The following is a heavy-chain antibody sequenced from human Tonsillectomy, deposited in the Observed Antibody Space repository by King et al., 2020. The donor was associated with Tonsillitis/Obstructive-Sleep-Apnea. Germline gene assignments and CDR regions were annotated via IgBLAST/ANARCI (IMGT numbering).Heavy chain of an antibody. J-gene: IGHJ4*02. Sequence: VQLQQWGAGLLKPSETLSLTCAVYGGSFSGYYWSWIRQPPGKGLEWIGEINHSGSTNYNPSLKSGVTISVDTSKNQFSLKLSSVTAADTAVYYCARVDSSGWYVGDYWGQGTLVTVSS. D-gene: IGHD6-19*01. V-gene: IGHV4-34*01. CDR2: INHSGST. CDR1: GGSFSGYY. CDR3: ARVDSSGWYVGDY.